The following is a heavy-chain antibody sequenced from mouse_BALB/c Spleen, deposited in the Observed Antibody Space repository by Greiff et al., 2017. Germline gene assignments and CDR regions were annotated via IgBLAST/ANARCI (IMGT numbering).Heavy chain of an antibody. D-gene: IGHD2-1*01. CDR2: IYYSGTI. V-gene: IGHV3-5*02. CDR1: GISITTGNYR. Sequence: EVKLMESGPGLVKPSQTVSLTCTVTGISITTGNYRWSWIRQFPGNKLEWIGYIYYSGTITYNPSLTSRTTITRDTSKNQFFLEMNSLTAEDTATYYCARSLLHFDVWGAGTTVTVSS. CDR3: ARSLLHFDV. J-gene: IGHJ1*01.